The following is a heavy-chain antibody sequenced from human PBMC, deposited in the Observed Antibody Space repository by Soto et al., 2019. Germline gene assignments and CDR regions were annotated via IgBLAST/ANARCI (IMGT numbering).Heavy chain of an antibody. CDR1: GFSLSTSGMR. CDR3: ARMFHCSGGTCPFDY. CDR2: IDWDDDK. Sequence: SGPTLVNPAQTLTLTCTFSGFSLSTSGMRVSWIRQPPGKALEWLARIDWDDDKFYNTSLKTRLTISKDSSKNQVVLTMTNMDPVDTATYYCARMFHCSGGTCPFDYWGQGALVTVSS. D-gene: IGHD2-15*01. V-gene: IGHV2-70*04. J-gene: IGHJ4*02.